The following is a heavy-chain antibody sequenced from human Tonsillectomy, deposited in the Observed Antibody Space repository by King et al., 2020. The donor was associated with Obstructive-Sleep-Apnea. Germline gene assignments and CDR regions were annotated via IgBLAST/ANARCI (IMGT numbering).Heavy chain of an antibody. Sequence: VQLVESGGGVVQPGRSLRLSCAASGFTFSSYGMHWVRQAPGKGLEWVAFLRYDGSNKYYADSVKGRFTLSRDSSKNTLYLQMNSLRAEDTAVYYCAKDRTGGMYEPAGFDYWGQGTLVTVSS. D-gene: IGHD2-8*01. CDR3: AKDRTGGMYEPAGFDY. CDR1: GFTFSSYG. CDR2: LRYDGSNK. J-gene: IGHJ4*02. V-gene: IGHV3-30*02.